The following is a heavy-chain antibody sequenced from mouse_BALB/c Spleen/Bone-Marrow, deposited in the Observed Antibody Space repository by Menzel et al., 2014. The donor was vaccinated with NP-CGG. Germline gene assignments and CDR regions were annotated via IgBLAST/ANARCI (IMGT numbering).Heavy chain of an antibody. J-gene: IGHJ1*01. CDR2: INPGDGSA. CDR3: ARSGDGYYWYFDV. Sequence: VKLMESGPELVKPGTLVKMSCEASGYTFTSYDINWVKQRPGQGLELIGWINPGDGSAKYNEKFKGKATLTADKSSSTAYMQLSSLTSENTAVYFCARSGDGYYWYFDVWGAGTMVTVSS. CDR1: GYTFTSYD. D-gene: IGHD2-3*01. V-gene: IGHV1S56*01.